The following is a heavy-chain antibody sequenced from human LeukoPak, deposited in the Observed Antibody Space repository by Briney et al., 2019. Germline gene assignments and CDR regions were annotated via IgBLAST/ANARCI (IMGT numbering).Heavy chain of an antibody. CDR2: ISAYNGNT. CDR1: GYTFTSYG. V-gene: IGHV1-18*01. Sequence: GASVKVSCKASGYTFTSYGISWVRQAPGQGLEWMGWISAYNGNTNYAQKLQGRVTMTTDTSTSTAYMELSSLRSEDTAVYYCARMGVYEDGYNTPYYYYYGMDVWGQGTTVAVSS. J-gene: IGHJ6*02. CDR3: ARMGVYEDGYNTPYYYYYGMDV. D-gene: IGHD5-24*01.